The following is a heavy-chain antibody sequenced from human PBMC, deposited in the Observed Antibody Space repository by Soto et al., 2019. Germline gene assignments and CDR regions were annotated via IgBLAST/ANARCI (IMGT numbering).Heavy chain of an antibody. CDR3: ARGGGNFDY. CDR1: GFTSSSYW. D-gene: IGHD1-26*01. V-gene: IGHV3-7*01. Sequence: PGGSLRLSCAASGFTSSSYWMSWVRQAPGKGLEWVANINQDGSEKYYVDSVKGRFTISRDNAKDSLYLQMNSLRAEDTAVFYCARGGGNFDYWGQGTLVTVSS. J-gene: IGHJ4*02. CDR2: INQDGSEK.